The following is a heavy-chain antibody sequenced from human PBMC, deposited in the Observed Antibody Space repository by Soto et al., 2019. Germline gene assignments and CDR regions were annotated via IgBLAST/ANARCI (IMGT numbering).Heavy chain of an antibody. D-gene: IGHD4-17*01. CDR1: GDSIRISF. Sequence: PSDTLSLTCAVCGDSIRISFCSGTRQPAGKGPEWIGRIYSSGSTNYNPSLKSRVTMSVDTSKNQFSLKLSSVTAADAAVYYCATEARGHFDYWGQGTLVTVSS. CDR2: IYSSGST. V-gene: IGHV4-4*07. J-gene: IGHJ4*02. CDR3: ATEARGHFDY.